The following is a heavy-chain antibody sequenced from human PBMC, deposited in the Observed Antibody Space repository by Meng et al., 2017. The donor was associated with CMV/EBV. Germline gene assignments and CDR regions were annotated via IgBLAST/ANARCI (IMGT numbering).Heavy chain of an antibody. CDR2: IYSGGST. CDR3: ARDTGPNTFDY. Sequence: GESLKISCAASGFTVSSNYMSWVRQAPGKGLEWVSVIYSGGSTYYADSVKGRFTISRDNSKNTLYLQMNSLRAEDTAVYYCARDTGPNTFDYWGQGTLVTVSS. V-gene: IGHV3-53*01. J-gene: IGHJ4*02. D-gene: IGHD2-8*01. CDR1: GFTVSSNY.